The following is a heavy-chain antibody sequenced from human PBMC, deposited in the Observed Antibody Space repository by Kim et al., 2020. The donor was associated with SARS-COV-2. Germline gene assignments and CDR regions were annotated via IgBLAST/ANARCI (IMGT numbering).Heavy chain of an antibody. CDR3: ARVAHYYDYVWGSYDGFDY. D-gene: IGHD3-16*01. J-gene: IGHJ4*02. Sequence: SRVTISVDTSKNQFSLKLSSVTAADTAVYYCARVAHYYDYVWGSYDGFDYWGQGTLVTVSS. V-gene: IGHV4-34*01.